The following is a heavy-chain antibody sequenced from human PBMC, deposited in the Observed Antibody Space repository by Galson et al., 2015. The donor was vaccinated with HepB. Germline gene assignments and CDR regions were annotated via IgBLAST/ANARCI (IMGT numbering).Heavy chain of an antibody. J-gene: IGHJ4*02. CDR2: IIPILGIA. CDR3: ARDFRGYGDYYFDY. D-gene: IGHD4-17*01. Sequence: SVKVSCKASGGTFSSYAISWVRQAPGQGLEWMGRIIPILGIANYAQKFQGRVTITADKSTSTAYMELSSLRSEDTAVYYCARDFRGYGDYYFDYWGQGTLVTVSS. CDR1: GGTFSSYA. V-gene: IGHV1-69*04.